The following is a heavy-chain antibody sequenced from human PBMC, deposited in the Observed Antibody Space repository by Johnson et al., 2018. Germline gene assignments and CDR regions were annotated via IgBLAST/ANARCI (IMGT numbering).Heavy chain of an antibody. Sequence: VQLVESGGGLVKPGGSLRLSCAASGFIFSGYTMNWIRQPPGQGLEWVSSISNTGSDISYEDPVNGRFTISRDNAKNSLYLQMNSLGADDTGGHYCARTRGGSSAVGMDVGGQGTTVTVSS. V-gene: IGHV3-21*01. J-gene: IGHJ6*02. CDR1: GFIFSGYT. D-gene: IGHD1-26*01. CDR3: ARTRGGSSAVGMDV. CDR2: ISNTGSDI.